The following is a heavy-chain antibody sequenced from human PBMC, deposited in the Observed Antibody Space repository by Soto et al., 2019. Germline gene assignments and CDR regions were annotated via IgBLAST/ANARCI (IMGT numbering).Heavy chain of an antibody. V-gene: IGHV1-18*01. CDR2: ISAYNGNT. CDR1: GYTFTSYG. J-gene: IGHJ4*02. Sequence: VASVKVSCKASGYTFTSYGISWVRQAPGQGLEWMGWISAYNGNTNYAQKLQGRVTMTTDTSTSTAYMELRSLRSDDTAVYYCARYVPRELQNIVATIFLVYWGQGTLVTVSS. D-gene: IGHD5-12*01. CDR3: ARYVPRELQNIVATIFLVY.